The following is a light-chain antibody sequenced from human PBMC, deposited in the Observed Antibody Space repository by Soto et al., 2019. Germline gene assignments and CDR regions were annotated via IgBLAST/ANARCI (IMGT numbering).Light chain of an antibody. V-gene: IGLV2-23*01. CDR1: SGDVGNYNL. J-gene: IGLJ7*01. CDR3: CSYLGSSTV. CDR2: EDD. Sequence: QSALTQPASVSGSPGQSITISCTGVSGDVGNYNLVSWYQQHPAKAPKLIIYEDDKRPSGVSNRFSGSKSGDTASLNISGLQSEDEAAYYCCSYLGSSTVFGGGTQLTVL.